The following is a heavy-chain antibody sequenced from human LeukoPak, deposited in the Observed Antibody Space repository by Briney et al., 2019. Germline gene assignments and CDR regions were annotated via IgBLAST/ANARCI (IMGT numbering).Heavy chain of an antibody. Sequence: GGSLRLSCAASGFTFSSYEMNWVRQAPGKGLEWVSAISGSGGSTYYADSVKGRFTISRDNSKNTLYLQMNSLRAEDTAVYYCAKAFVSQWLSDYWGQGTLVTVSS. CDR3: AKAFVSQWLSDY. V-gene: IGHV3-23*01. CDR1: GFTFSSYE. D-gene: IGHD6-19*01. J-gene: IGHJ4*02. CDR2: ISGSGGST.